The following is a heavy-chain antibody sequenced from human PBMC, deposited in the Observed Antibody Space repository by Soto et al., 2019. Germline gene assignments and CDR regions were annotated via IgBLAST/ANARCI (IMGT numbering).Heavy chain of an antibody. J-gene: IGHJ4*02. CDR1: GFTFSSYA. V-gene: IGHV3-23*01. Sequence: VVSLRLSCAASGFTFSSYAMSWVRQAPGKGLEWVSAISGSGGSTYYADSVKGRFTISRDDSENTLFLQMSSLRAEDTAKYYCAKSGPTNYFDFWGQGTLVTVSS. CDR2: ISGSGGST. D-gene: IGHD1-26*01. CDR3: AKSGPTNYFDF.